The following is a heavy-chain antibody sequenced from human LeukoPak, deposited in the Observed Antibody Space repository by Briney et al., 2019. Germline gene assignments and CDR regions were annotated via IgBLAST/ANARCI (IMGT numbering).Heavy chain of an antibody. CDR3: ARDWGIAAASYPDY. CDR1: GFTFSSYE. J-gene: IGHJ4*02. Sequence: GGSLRLSCAASGFTFSSYEMNWVRQAPGKGLEWVSYISSSGSTIYYADSVKGRFTISRDNAKNSLYLQMNSLRAEDTAVYYCARDWGIAAASYPDYWGQGTLVTVSS. D-gene: IGHD6-13*01. CDR2: ISSSGSTI. V-gene: IGHV3-48*03.